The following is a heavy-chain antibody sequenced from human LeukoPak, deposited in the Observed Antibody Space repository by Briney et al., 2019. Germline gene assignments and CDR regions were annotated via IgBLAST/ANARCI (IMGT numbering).Heavy chain of an antibody. Sequence: ASVTVSCKASGGTFSSYAISWVRQAPGQGREWMGGIIPIFGTANYAQKFQCRVTITADESTSTAYMELSSLRSEDTAVYYCARASITIFGDENWFDPWGQGTLVTVSS. J-gene: IGHJ5*02. CDR2: IIPIFGTA. D-gene: IGHD3-3*01. V-gene: IGHV1-69*13. CDR3: ARASITIFGDENWFDP. CDR1: GGTFSSYA.